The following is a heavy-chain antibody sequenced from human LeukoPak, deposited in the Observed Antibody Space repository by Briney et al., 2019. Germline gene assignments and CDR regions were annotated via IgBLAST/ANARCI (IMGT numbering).Heavy chain of an antibody. V-gene: IGHV3-9*01. CDR1: GFTFDDYA. D-gene: IGHD3-22*01. J-gene: IGHJ4*02. CDR3: AKGLSSGYYYGFDY. CDR2: ISWNSGSI. Sequence: PPGGSLRLSCAASGFTFDDYAMHWVRQAPGKGLEWVSGISWNSGSIGYADSVKGRFTISRDNAKNSLYLQMNSLRAEDTALYYCAKGLSSGYYYGFDYWGQGTLVTVSS.